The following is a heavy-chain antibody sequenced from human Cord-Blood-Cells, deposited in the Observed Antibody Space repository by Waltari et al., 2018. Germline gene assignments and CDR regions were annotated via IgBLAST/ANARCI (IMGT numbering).Heavy chain of an antibody. D-gene: IGHD3-9*01. Sequence: QVQLQQWGAGLLKPSETLSLTCAAYGGSFSGYYWSWLRQPPGKGLEWIGEIKHSGSTNYNPSLKSRVTISVDTSKNQFSLKLSSVTAADTAVYYCARVGYYDILTGDYWGQGTLVTVSS. CDR2: IKHSGST. CDR3: ARVGYYDILTGDY. J-gene: IGHJ4*02. CDR1: GGSFSGYY. V-gene: IGHV4-34*01.